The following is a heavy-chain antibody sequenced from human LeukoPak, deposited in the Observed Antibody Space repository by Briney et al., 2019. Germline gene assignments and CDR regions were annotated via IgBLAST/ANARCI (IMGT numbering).Heavy chain of an antibody. CDR2: INPSDGRT. J-gene: IGHJ4*02. D-gene: IGHD3-10*01. CDR3: ARSLYGSGSYFDY. V-gene: IGHV1-46*03. CDR1: GYTFASYY. Sequence: ASVKVSCKAPGYTFASYYMHWVRQAPGQGLEWMGIINPSDGRTSYAQKFQGRVTMTRDTSTSTVYMDLTSLRSEDTAVYYCARSLYGSGSYFDYWGQGTLVTVSS.